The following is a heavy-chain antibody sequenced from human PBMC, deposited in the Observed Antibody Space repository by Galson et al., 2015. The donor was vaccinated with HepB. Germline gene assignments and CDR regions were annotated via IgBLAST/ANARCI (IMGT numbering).Heavy chain of an antibody. CDR3: ARDPLVVVVPAANYGMDV. D-gene: IGHD2-2*01. CDR2: IWYDGSNK. Sequence: SLRLSCAASGFTFSSYGMHWVRQAPGKGLEWVAVIWYDGSNKYYADSVKGRFTISRDNSKNTLYLQMNSLRAEDTAVYYCARDPLVVVVPAANYGMDVWGQGTTVTVSS. CDR1: GFTFSSYG. V-gene: IGHV3-33*08. J-gene: IGHJ6*02.